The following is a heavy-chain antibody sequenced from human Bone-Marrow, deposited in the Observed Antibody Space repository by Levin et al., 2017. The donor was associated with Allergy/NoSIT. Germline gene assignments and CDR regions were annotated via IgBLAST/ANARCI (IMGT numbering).Heavy chain of an antibody. Sequence: GESLKISCKASGYSFTTYWIAWVRQMPGKGLEYMGIIYPSDSDTRYNPSFEGQVTISADKSISTAYLQWNSLKASDTAIYYCARPLVQYSSSWYFAYWGRGTLVTVSS. CDR2: IYPSDSDT. CDR1: GYSFTTYW. CDR3: ARPLVQYSSSWYFAY. J-gene: IGHJ4*02. D-gene: IGHD2-2*01. V-gene: IGHV5-51*01.